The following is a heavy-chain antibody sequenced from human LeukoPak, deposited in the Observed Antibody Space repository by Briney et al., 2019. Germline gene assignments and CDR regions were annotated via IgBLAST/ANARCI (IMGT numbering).Heavy chain of an antibody. CDR1: GFTFSTYW. Sequence: GGSLRLSCAASGFTFSTYWMTWVRQAPGKGLEWVANIKPDGSDKNYVDSVRGRLTISRDNAKNSVYLQMNSLRAEDTAIYYCARRGGLDVWGQGTTVTVSS. V-gene: IGHV3-7*01. CDR3: ARRGGLDV. J-gene: IGHJ6*02. CDR2: IKPDGSDK.